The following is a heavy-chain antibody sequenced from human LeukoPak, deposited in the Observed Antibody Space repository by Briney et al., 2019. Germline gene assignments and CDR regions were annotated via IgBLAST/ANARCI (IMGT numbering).Heavy chain of an antibody. V-gene: IGHV1-2*02. CDR2: INPNSGGT. CDR3: ARDSLYDILTGANDY. J-gene: IGHJ4*02. CDR1: GYTFTGYY. D-gene: IGHD3-9*01. Sequence: GASVKVSCKASGYTFTGYYMHWVRQAPGQGLEWMGWINPNSGGTNYAQKFQGRVTMTRDTSISTAYMELSRLRSDDTAVYYCARDSLYDILTGANDYWGQGTLVTV.